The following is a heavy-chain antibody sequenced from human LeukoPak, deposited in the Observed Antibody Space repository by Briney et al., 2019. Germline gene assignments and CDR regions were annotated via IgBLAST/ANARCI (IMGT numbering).Heavy chain of an antibody. J-gene: IGHJ3*02. D-gene: IGHD5-18*01. CDR3: ARPGVGSGRYGAFDI. Sequence: PSETLSLTCTVSGGSISRYNWSWIRQPPGKGLEWIGYIYYSGSTSYNPSLKSRVTISLDTSKNQFSLKLSSVTAADTAVYYCARPGVGSGRYGAFDIWGQGTMVTVSS. CDR2: IYYSGST. CDR1: GGSISRYN. V-gene: IGHV4-59*08.